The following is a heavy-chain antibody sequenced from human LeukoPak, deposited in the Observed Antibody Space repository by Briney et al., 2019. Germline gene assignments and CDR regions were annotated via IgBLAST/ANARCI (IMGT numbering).Heavy chain of an antibody. CDR1: GYTFTSYG. Sequence: ASVKVSCKASGYTFTSYGISWVRQAPGQGLEWMGWISAYNGNTNYAQKLQGRVTMTTDTSTSTAYMGLRSLKSDDTAVYYCARDGQLLFFYGMDVRGQGTLVTVSS. CDR2: ISAYNGNT. D-gene: IGHD2-2*01. V-gene: IGHV1-18*01. J-gene: IGHJ6*02. CDR3: ARDGQLLFFYGMDV.